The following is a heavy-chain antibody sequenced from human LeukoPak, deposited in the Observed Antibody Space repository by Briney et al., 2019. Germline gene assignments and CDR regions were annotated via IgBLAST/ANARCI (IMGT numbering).Heavy chain of an antibody. J-gene: IGHJ4*02. Sequence: GGSLRLSCAASGFTFSSYAMHWVRQAPGKGLEWVAVISYDGSNKYYADSVKGRFTISRDNSKNTLYLQMNSLRAEDTAVYYCVRKQQLVLYFDYWGQGTLVTVSS. CDR3: VRKQQLVLYFDY. D-gene: IGHD6-13*01. V-gene: IGHV3-30-3*01. CDR1: GFTFSSYA. CDR2: ISYDGSNK.